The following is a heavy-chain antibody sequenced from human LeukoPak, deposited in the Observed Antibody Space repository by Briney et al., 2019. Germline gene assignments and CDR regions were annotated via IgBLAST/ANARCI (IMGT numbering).Heavy chain of an antibody. Sequence: GGSLRLSCAASGFTFSSYAMSWVRQAPGKGLEWVSAISGSGGSTYYADSVKGRFTISRDNSKNTLYLQMNSLRAEDTAVYYCARDNQRGVVTAISPWGQGTLVTVSS. CDR2: ISGSGGST. D-gene: IGHD2-21*02. V-gene: IGHV3-23*01. CDR1: GFTFSSYA. CDR3: ARDNQRGVVTAISP. J-gene: IGHJ5*02.